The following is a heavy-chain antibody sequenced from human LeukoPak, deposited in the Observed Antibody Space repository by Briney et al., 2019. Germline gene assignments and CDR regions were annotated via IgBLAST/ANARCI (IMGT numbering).Heavy chain of an antibody. CDR3: ARLLLYGDYGNWFDP. D-gene: IGHD4-17*01. V-gene: IGHV3-43*02. CDR2: ISGDGGST. J-gene: IGHJ5*02. Sequence: GGSLRLSCAASGFTFDDYAMLWVRQAPGKGLEWVSLISGDGGSTYYADSVKGRFTISRDNSKNSLYLQMNSLRTEDTALYYCARLLLYGDYGNWFDPWGQGTLVTVSS. CDR1: GFTFDDYA.